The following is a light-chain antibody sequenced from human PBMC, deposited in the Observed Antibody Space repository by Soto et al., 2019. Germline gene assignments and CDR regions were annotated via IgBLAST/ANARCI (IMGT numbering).Light chain of an antibody. V-gene: IGKV1-5*01. CDR2: DAS. CDR1: QTISRW. Sequence: DLQLTQKASNLASSGGDEVTITCRASQTISRWLAWYQQKPGRAPKLLIYDASTVESGVPSRFTGSGSQPEFSPTITRVQPDYFATYFCHSRAIGQGTRLEIK. J-gene: IGKJ5*01. CDR3: HSRA.